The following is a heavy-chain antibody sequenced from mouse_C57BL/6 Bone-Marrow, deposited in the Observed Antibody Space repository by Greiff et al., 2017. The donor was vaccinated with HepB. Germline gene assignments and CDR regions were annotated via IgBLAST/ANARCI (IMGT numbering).Heavy chain of an antibody. J-gene: IGHJ3*01. CDR2: INPYNGGT. Sequence: EVKLQESGPVLVKPGASVKMSCKASGYTFTDYYMNWVKQSHGKSLEWIGVINPYNGGTSYNQKFKGKATLTVDKSSSTAYMELNSLTSEDSAVYYCARSDSSGPWFAYWGQGTLVTVSA. CDR1: GYTFTDYY. V-gene: IGHV1-19*01. D-gene: IGHD3-2*02. CDR3: ARSDSSGPWFAY.